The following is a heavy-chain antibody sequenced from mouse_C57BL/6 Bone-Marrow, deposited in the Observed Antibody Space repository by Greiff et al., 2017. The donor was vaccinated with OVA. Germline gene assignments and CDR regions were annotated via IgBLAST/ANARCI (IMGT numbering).Heavy chain of an antibody. V-gene: IGHV1-62-2*01. D-gene: IGHD2-3*01. CDR2: FYPGSGSI. Sequence: QVQLQQSGAELVKPGASVKLSCKASGYTFTEYTIHWVKQRSGQGLEWIGWFYPGSGSIKYNEKFKDKATLTADKSSSTVYMELRRLTSEDSAVYFGASHENLPDGYWYFDFWGTGTTVTVSS. J-gene: IGHJ1*03. CDR3: ASHENLPDGYWYFDF. CDR1: GYTFTEYT.